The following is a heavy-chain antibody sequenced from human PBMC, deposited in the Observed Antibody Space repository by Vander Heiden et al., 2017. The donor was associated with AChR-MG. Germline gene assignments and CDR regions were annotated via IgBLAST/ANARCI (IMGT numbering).Heavy chain of an antibody. V-gene: IGHV4-39*01. J-gene: IGHJ5*02. CDR3: ASSSEASWFDP. CDR1: GGSISSSSYY. D-gene: IGHD3-22*01. CDR2: IYYSGST. Sequence: QLQLQESGPGLVKPSETLSLTCTVSGGSISSSSYYWGWIRQPPGKGLEWIGSIYYSGSTYYNPSLKSRVTISVDTSKNQFSLKLSSVTAADTAVYYCASSSEASWFDPWGQGTLVTVSS.